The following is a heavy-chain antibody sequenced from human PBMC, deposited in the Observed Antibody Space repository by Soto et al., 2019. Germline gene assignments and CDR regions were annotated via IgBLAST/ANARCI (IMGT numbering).Heavy chain of an antibody. CDR1: GFTFSSYW. CDR3: ARDDYGFWSGYHQIDY. V-gene: IGHV3-7*01. D-gene: IGHD3-3*01. J-gene: IGHJ4*02. Sequence: EVQLVESGGGLVQPGGSLRLSCAASGFTFSSYWMSWVRQAPGKGLEWVANIKQDGSEKYYVDSVKGRFTISRDNAKNSLYLQMNSLRAEDTAVYYCARDDYGFWSGYHQIDYWGQGTLVTVSS. CDR2: IKQDGSEK.